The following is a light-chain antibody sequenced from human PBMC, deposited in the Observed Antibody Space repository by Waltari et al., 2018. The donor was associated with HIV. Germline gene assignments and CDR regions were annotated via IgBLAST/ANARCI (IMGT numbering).Light chain of an antibody. J-gene: IGKJ3*01. CDR3: QQRSDWPPT. CDR2: GAS. CDR1: QSVRSY. V-gene: IGKV3-11*01. Sequence: IVFTQSRATLSLSPGERATLSCRASQSVRSYLAWYQQKPGQAPRLLIYGASSRATGIPARFSGSGSGTDFTLTISSLEPEDFAVYYCQQRSDWPPTFGPGTKVDIK.